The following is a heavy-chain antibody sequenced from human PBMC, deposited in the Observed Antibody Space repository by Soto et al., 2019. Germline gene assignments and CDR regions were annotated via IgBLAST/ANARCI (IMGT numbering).Heavy chain of an antibody. J-gene: IGHJ6*02. CDR1: GFTFSNYA. CDR3: AKARSYYDILTGPSGGYYYYGMDV. D-gene: IGHD3-9*01. V-gene: IGHV3-23*01. Sequence: GGSLRLSCAASGFTFSNYAMSWVRQAPGKGLQWVSTISGSGGSTYYADSVKGRFTISRDNSKNTLYLQMNSLRAEDTAVYYCAKARSYYDILTGPSGGYYYYGMDVWGQGTTVTVSS. CDR2: ISGSGGST.